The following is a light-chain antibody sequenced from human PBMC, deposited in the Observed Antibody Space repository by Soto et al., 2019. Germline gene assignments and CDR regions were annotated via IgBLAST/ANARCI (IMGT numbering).Light chain of an antibody. CDR1: SSDVGSYNR. J-gene: IGLJ1*01. CDR2: EVS. Sequence: QSVLTQPPSVSGSPGQSVAISCTGTSSDVGSYNRVAWYQQPPGTAPKLMIYEVSNRPSGVPDRFSGSKSGNTASLTISGRQAEDEADYYCSSFTSSSTYVFGTGTKVTV. CDR3: SSFTSSSTYV. V-gene: IGLV2-18*02.